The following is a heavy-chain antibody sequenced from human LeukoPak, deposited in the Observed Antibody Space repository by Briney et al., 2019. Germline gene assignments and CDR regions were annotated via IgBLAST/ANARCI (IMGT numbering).Heavy chain of an antibody. CDR3: ARGGFMYYYDSSGYYDDAFDI. Sequence: SETLSLTCTVSGYSISSGYYWGWIRQPPGKGLEWIGYIYYSGSTNYNPSLKSRVTISVDTSKNQFSLKLSSVTAADTAVYYCARGGFMYYYDSSGYYDDAFDIWGQGTMVTVSS. CDR2: IYYSGST. D-gene: IGHD3-22*01. CDR1: GYSISSGYY. V-gene: IGHV4-61*01. J-gene: IGHJ3*02.